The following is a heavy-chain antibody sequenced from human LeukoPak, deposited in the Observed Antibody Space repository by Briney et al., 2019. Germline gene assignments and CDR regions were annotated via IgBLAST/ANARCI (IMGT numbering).Heavy chain of an antibody. CDR2: IYYSGGA. V-gene: IGHV4-59*12. D-gene: IGHD2-21*02. CDR1: GGSISSYY. CDR3: ARTHCEGDCFSAIRY. J-gene: IGHJ4*02. Sequence: PSETLSLTCTVSGGSISSYYWVWIRQPPGKGLEWIGSIYYSGGADYNPSLQSRVTISVDTSKNEFSLKVRSVTAADTAVYFCARTHCEGDCFSAIRYWGQGTPVTVSS.